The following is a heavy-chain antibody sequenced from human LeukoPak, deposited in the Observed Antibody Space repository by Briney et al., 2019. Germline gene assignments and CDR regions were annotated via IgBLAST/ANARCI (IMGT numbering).Heavy chain of an antibody. CDR1: GFTFSDYY. J-gene: IGHJ4*02. CDR3: ARTGSHDY. CDR2: ISSSSRYT. Sequence: PAGCLRLSCAASGFTFSDYYMSWIRQAPGKGLEWVSYISSSSRYTNYTDSVKGRFTISRDNAKSSLYLQMNSLRADDTAVYYCARTGSHDYWGQGTLVTVSS. D-gene: IGHD1-26*01. V-gene: IGHV3-11*03.